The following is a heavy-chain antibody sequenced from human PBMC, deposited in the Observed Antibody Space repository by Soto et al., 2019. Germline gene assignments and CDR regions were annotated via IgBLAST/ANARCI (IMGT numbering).Heavy chain of an antibody. V-gene: IGHV4-34*01. CDR3: ASIVRGYSGYEQYYYYGMDV. J-gene: IGHJ6*02. CDR2: INHSGSS. D-gene: IGHD5-12*01. Sequence: SETLSLTCAVYGGSFSGYDWTWIRQPPGTGMEWIGEINHSGSSNYNPSLKSRVTISVDTSKNQFSLKLTSVTAADTAVYYCASIVRGYSGYEQYYYYGMDVWGQGTTVTVSS. CDR1: GGSFSGYD.